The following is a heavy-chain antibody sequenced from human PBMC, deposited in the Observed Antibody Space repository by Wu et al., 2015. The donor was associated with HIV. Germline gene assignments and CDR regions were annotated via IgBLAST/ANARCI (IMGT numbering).Heavy chain of an antibody. D-gene: IGHD3-10*01. CDR1: GGTFSSYA. J-gene: IGHJ6*02. V-gene: IGHV1-69*05. CDR2: IIPIFGTA. Sequence: QVQLVQSGAEVKKPGSSVKVSCKASGGTFSSYAISWVRQAPGQGLEWMGGIIPIFGTANYAQKFQGRVTITTDESTSTAYMELSSLRSEDTAVYYCARYPGWTHGFGEFIWNRDYYYGMDVVGPRGPRVTVSS. CDR3: ARYPGWTHGFGEFIWNRDYYYGMDV.